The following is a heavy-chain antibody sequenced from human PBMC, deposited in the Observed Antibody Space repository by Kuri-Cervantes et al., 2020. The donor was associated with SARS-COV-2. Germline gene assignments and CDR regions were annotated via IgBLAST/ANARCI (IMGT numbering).Heavy chain of an antibody. Sequence: ETLSLTCAASGFTFSSYAMGWVRQAPGKGLEWVSAISGSGGSTYYADSVKGRFTISRDNSKNTLYLQMNSLRAEDTAVYYCAKEFSGSYWTGNFDYWGQGTLVTVSS. V-gene: IGHV3-23*01. CDR3: AKEFSGSYWTGNFDY. J-gene: IGHJ4*02. CDR1: GFTFSSYA. D-gene: IGHD1-26*01. CDR2: ISGSGGST.